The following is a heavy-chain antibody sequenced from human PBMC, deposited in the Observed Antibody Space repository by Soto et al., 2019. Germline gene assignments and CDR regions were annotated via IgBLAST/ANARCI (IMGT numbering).Heavy chain of an antibody. D-gene: IGHD1-26*01. V-gene: IGHV4-59*05. CDR3: ARPSGSYLYYFDY. CDR1: GVSISSYY. CDR2: IYYSGST. J-gene: IGHJ4*02. Sequence: SETLSLTCTVSGVSISSYYWSWIRQPPGKGLEWIGSIYYSGSTYYNPSLKSRVTISVDTSKNQFSLKLSSVTAADTAVYYCARPSGSYLYYFDYWGQGTLVTVS.